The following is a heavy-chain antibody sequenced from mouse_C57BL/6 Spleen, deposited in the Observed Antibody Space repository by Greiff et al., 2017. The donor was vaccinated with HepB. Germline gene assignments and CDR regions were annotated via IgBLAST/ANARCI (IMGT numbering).Heavy chain of an antibody. J-gene: IGHJ1*03. V-gene: IGHV2-3*01. Sequence: VKVVESGPGLVAPSQRLSITCTVSGFSLTSYGVSWVRQPPGKGLEWLGVIWGDGSTNYHSALISRLSISKDNSKSQVFLKLNSLQTDDTATYYCAIGSSPWYFDVWGTGTTVTVSS. CDR1: GFSLTSYG. CDR2: IWGDGST. CDR3: AIGSSPWYFDV. D-gene: IGHD1-1*01.